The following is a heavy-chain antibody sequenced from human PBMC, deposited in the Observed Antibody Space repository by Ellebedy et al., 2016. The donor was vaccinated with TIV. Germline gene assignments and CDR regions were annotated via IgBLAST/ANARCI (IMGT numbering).Heavy chain of an antibody. V-gene: IGHV3-15*01. J-gene: IGHJ4*02. D-gene: IGHD2-15*01. CDR3: TTGRYCSGGSCYFDY. CDR1: GFTFSNAW. Sequence: PGGSLRLSCAASGFTFSNAWMSWVRQAPGKGLEWVGRIKSKTDGGTTDYAAPVKGRFTISRDDSKNTLYLQMNSLKTEDTAVYYCTTGRYCSGGSCYFDYWGQGTLVTVSS. CDR2: IKSKTDGGTT.